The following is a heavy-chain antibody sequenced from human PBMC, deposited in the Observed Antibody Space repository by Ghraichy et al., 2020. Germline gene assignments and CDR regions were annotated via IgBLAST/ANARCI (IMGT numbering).Heavy chain of an antibody. V-gene: IGHV3-7*04. CDR1: GFIFSSYY. J-gene: IGHJ4*02. D-gene: IGHD5-18*01. CDR2: IKHDESEK. CDR3: ARGGYNYGSNPIDY. Sequence: LSLTCAASGFIFSSYYMTLVRQVPGKGLEWVANIKHDESEKYYVDSVKGRFTISRDNAKNSLYLQMNSLRPDDTAVYYCARGGYNYGSNPIDYWGQGTLVIVSS.